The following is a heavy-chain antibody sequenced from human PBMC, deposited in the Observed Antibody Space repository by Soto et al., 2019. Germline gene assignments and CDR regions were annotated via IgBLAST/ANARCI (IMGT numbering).Heavy chain of an antibody. V-gene: IGHV4-31*03. J-gene: IGHJ4*02. CDR1: GGSISRCGYY. Sequence: PSETLSLTCTVSGGSISRCGYYWSWIRQHPGKGLEGIGDIYYSGSTYYNPSLKSRVTISVDTSKNQFSLKLSSVTAADTAVYCCASIYYDTLIAPYYFDYWGQGTLVPVSS. D-gene: IGHD3-9*01. CDR3: ASIYYDTLIAPYYFDY. CDR2: IYYSGST.